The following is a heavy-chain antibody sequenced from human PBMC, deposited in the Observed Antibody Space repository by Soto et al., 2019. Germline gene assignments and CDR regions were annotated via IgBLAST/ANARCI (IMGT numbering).Heavy chain of an antibody. V-gene: IGHV3-30-3*01. J-gene: IGHJ6*02. Sequence: PGGSLRLSCSASGFTFSSYAMHWVRQAPGEGLEWVAVISYDGSNKYYADSVKGRFTISRDNSKNTLYLQMNSLRAEDTAVYYCSIAPYYYGSGSYYYYGMDVWGQGTTVTVSS. D-gene: IGHD3-10*01. CDR3: SIAPYYYGSGSYYYYGMDV. CDR2: ISYDGSNK. CDR1: GFTFSSYA.